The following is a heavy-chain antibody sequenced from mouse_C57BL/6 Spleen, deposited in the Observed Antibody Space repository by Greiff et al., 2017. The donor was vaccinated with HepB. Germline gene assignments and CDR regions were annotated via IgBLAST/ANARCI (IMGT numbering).Heavy chain of an antibody. Sequence: EVQRVESGPELVKPGASVKMSCKASGYTFTDYNMHWVKQSHGKSLEWIGYINPNNGGTSYNQKFKGKATLTVNKSSSTAYMELRSLTSEDSAVYYCATLTGFAYWGQGTLVTVSA. J-gene: IGHJ3*01. CDR3: ATLTGFAY. CDR1: GYTFTDYN. D-gene: IGHD4-1*01. V-gene: IGHV1-22*01. CDR2: INPNNGGT.